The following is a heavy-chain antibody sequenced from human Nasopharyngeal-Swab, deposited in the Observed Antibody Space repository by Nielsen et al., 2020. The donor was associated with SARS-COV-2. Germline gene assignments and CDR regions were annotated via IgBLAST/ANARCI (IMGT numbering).Heavy chain of an antibody. CDR3: AKDHKPGHFIAVAGTFDY. J-gene: IGHJ4*02. V-gene: IGHV3-30*18. CDR1: GFTFSSYG. Sequence: SCAASGFTFSSYGMHWVRQAPGKGLEWVAVISYDGSNKYYADSVKGRFTISRDNSKNTLYLQMNSLRAEDTAVYYCAKDHKPGHFIAVAGTFDYWGQGALVTVSS. CDR2: ISYDGSNK. D-gene: IGHD6-19*01.